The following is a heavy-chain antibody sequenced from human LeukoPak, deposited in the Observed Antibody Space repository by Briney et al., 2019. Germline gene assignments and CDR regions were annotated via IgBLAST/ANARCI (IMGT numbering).Heavy chain of an antibody. D-gene: IGHD1-26*01. J-gene: IGHJ4*02. Sequence: SETLSLTCTVSGGSISSYYWSWIRQPPGKGLEWIGYIYYRETTNYNPSLKSRVTISVDTSKNQFSLNLSSVTAADTAVYYCAAGATSWELVNYWGQGTLVTVSS. CDR3: AAGATSWELVNY. CDR2: IYYRETT. V-gene: IGHV4-59*01. CDR1: GGSISSYY.